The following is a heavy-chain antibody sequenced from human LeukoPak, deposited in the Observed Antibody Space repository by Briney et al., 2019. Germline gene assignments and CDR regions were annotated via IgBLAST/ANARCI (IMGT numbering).Heavy chain of an antibody. J-gene: IGHJ4*02. CDR1: GFTFSSYA. Sequence: GGSLRLSCAASGFTFSSYAMTWVRQAPGKGLEWVSSINNSGTDTYYEDSVKGRFTISRDNSKNTLFLHINSLSAEDTAVYCCAAAVNTGRAEHYWGQGTLVTVSS. V-gene: IGHV3-23*01. D-gene: IGHD4-17*01. CDR3: AAAVNTGRAEHY. CDR2: INNSGTDT.